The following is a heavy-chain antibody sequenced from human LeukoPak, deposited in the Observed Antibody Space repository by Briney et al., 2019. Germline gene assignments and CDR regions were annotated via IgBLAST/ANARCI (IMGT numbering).Heavy chain of an antibody. D-gene: IGHD1-26*01. CDR2: IYHSGTT. CDR3: VRLRGVGAMSAWFDP. V-gene: IGHV4-38-2*01. Sequence: PSETLSLTCAVPGDSITSDYYWAWIRQPPGKGLEWFGSIYHSGTTYYNPSLKSRVSKSVDTSKNQFSLTLTSVTASNTAAYYFVRLRGVGAMSAWFDPWGQGTLVTVSS. CDR1: GDSITSDYY. J-gene: IGHJ5*02.